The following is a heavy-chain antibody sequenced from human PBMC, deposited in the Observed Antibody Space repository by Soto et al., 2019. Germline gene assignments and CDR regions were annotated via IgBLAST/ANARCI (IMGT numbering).Heavy chain of an antibody. Sequence: SETLSLTCTVSGCSISSSSYYWGWIRQPPGKGLEWIGSIYYSGSTYYNPSLKSRVTISVDTSKNQFSLKLSSVTAADTAVYYCASRGYCSSTSCYWNDLDYWGQGTLVTVSS. D-gene: IGHD2-2*01. V-gene: IGHV4-39*01. CDR2: IYYSGST. CDR1: GCSISSSSYY. CDR3: ASRGYCSSTSCYWNDLDY. J-gene: IGHJ4*02.